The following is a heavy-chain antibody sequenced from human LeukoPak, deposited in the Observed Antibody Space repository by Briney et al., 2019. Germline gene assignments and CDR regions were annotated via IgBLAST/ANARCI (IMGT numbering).Heavy chain of an antibody. V-gene: IGHV3-30*03. D-gene: IGHD5-18*01. CDR3: SRLRGYSYGYGDY. CDR2: ISYDGSNK. J-gene: IGHJ4*02. Sequence: GRSLRLPCAASGFTFSSYGMHWVRQAPGKGLEWVAVISYDGSNKYYADSVKGRFTISRDNSKNTLYLQMNSLRAEDTAVYYCSRLRGYSYGYGDYWGQGTLVTVSS. CDR1: GFTFSSYG.